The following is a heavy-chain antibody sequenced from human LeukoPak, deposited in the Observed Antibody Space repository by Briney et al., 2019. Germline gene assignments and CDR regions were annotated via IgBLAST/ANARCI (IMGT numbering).Heavy chain of an antibody. CDR3: VRRFYGGNPVDFFDY. V-gene: IGHV3-11*01. Sequence: GGSLRLSCAASGFTFRDHDMNWIRQSPGKGLEWVSVICTSGSNTSYADSVRGRFTISRDNSRNSLHLQMNSLSADDTALYYCVRRFYGGNPVDFFDYWGQGTLVTVSS. J-gene: IGHJ4*02. CDR1: GFTFRDHD. CDR2: ICTSGSNT. D-gene: IGHD4-23*01.